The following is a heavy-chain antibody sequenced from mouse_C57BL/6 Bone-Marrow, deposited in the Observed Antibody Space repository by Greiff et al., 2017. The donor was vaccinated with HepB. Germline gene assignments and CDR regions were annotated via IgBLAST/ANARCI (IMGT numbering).Heavy chain of an antibody. CDR3: ARPSTVVATGNWYFDV. CDR1: GYAFSSYW. Sequence: VKLVESGAELVKPGASVKISCKASGYAFSSYWMNWVKQRPGKGLEWIGQIYPGDGDTNYNGKFKGKATLTADKSSSTAYMQLSSLTSEDSAVYFCARPSTVVATGNWYFDVWGTGTTVTVSS. D-gene: IGHD1-1*01. CDR2: IYPGDGDT. V-gene: IGHV1-80*01. J-gene: IGHJ1*03.